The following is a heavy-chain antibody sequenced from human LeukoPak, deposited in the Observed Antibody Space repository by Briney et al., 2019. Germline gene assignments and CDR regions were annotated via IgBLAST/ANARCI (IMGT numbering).Heavy chain of an antibody. D-gene: IGHD3-10*01. CDR2: IYYSGST. CDR3: ARVRKQGPAEYFQH. V-gene: IGHV4-39*01. J-gene: IGHJ1*01. CDR1: GGSISSSSYY. Sequence: SETPSLTCTVSGGSISSSSYYWGWIRQPPGKGLEWIGSIYYSGSTYYNPSLKSRVTISVDTSKSQFSLKLSSVTAADTAEYYCARVRKQGPAEYFQHWGQGTLVTVSS.